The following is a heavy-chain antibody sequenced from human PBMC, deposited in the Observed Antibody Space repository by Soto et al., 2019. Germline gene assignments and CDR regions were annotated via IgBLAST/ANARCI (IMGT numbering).Heavy chain of an antibody. CDR2: IYWDDDK. Sequence: SGPTLVNPTQTLTLTCTFSGFSLSTSGVGVGWIRQPPGKALEWLALIYWDDDKRYNPSLKSRLTIPKDTSKNQVVLTMTNMDPVDTATYYCAHPTLYCSGGSCYSGRFDYWGQGTLVTVSS. D-gene: IGHD2-15*01. V-gene: IGHV2-5*02. J-gene: IGHJ4*02. CDR3: AHPTLYCSGGSCYSGRFDY. CDR1: GFSLSTSGVG.